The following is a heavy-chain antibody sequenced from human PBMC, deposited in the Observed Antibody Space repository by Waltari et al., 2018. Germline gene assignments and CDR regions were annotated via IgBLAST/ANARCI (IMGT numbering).Heavy chain of an antibody. Sequence: QLQLHKWGAGLLTPSETPSLPSASSGGSFSGYYWSWIRLPPGKGLEWIGKTTDSERTKYNPSLKSRISISVDTSKNQFSLTVFSVTAADAAVYYCARGDGTGKYGYWGQGTRVTVSS. CDR2: TTDSERT. J-gene: IGHJ4*02. CDR1: GGSFSGYY. D-gene: IGHD1-1*01. V-gene: IGHV4-34*01. CDR3: ARGDGTGKYGY.